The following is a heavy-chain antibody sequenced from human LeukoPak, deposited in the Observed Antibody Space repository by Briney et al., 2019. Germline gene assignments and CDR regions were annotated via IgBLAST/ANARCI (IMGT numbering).Heavy chain of an antibody. CDR2: ISSGGSDI. CDR3: ASGYDFSSGSKRGFDY. V-gene: IGHV3-48*01. J-gene: IGHJ4*02. Sequence: GGSLRLSCAASGFTLSNYGMNWVRQAPGKGLEWVSYISSGGSDIYYADPVKGRFTISRDSAKRSVFLQMNSLTAEDSALYYCASGYDFSSGSKRGFDYWGQGTLVTVSS. CDR1: GFTLSNYG. D-gene: IGHD3-3*01.